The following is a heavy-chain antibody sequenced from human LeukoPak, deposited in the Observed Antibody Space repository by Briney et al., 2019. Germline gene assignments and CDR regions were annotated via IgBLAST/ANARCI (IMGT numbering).Heavy chain of an antibody. D-gene: IGHD2-15*01. CDR2: FDPEDGET. J-gene: IGHJ3*02. CDR1: GYILTELS. V-gene: IGHV1-24*01. Sequence: ASVKVSCKVSGYILTELSMHWVRQAPGKGLEWMGGFDPEDGETIYAQKFQGRVTMTEDTSTDTAYMELSSLRSEDTAVYYCATTIVVVVAATRTDAFDIWGQGTMVTVSS. CDR3: ATTIVVVVAATRTDAFDI.